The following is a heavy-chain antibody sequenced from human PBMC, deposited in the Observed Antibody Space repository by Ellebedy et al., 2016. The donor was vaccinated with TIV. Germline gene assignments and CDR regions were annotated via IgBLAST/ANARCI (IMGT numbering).Heavy chain of an antibody. CDR1: GGSISSGDYY. Sequence: SETLSLTCTVSGGSISSGDYYWSWIRQPPEKGLEWIGYIYYSGSTYYNPSLKSRVTISVDTSKNQFSLKLSSVTAADTAVYYCARHSGSSSWYVYYFDYWGQGTLVTVSS. V-gene: IGHV4-30-4*01. CDR2: IYYSGST. D-gene: IGHD6-13*01. CDR3: ARHSGSSSWYVYYFDY. J-gene: IGHJ4*02.